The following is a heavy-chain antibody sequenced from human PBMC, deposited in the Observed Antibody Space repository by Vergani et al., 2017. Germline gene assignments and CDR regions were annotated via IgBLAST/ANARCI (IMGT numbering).Heavy chain of an antibody. V-gene: IGHV3-21*01. CDR1: GFTFSSYS. Sequence: VQLVESGGGLVKPGGSLRLSCAASGFTFSSYSMNWVRQAPGKGLELVSSISSSSSYIYYADSVKGRFTISRDNAKNSLYLQMNSLRAEDTAVYYCASRIVAAAFDYWGQGTLVTVSS. J-gene: IGHJ4*02. D-gene: IGHD2-21*01. CDR2: ISSSSSYI. CDR3: ASRIVAAAFDY.